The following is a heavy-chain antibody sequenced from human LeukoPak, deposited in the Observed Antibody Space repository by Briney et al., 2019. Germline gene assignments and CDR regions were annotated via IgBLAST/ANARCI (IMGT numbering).Heavy chain of an antibody. CDR2: ISWNSGSI. D-gene: IGHD5-18*01. V-gene: IGHV3-9*01. CDR3: AKDIDPGYTPRFDY. Sequence: GRSLRLSCAASGFTFADYAMHWVRQAPGKGLEWVSGISWNSGSIGYADSVKGRFTISRDNAKNSLYLQMNSLRAEDTALYYCAKDIDPGYTPRFDYWGQGTLVTVSS. CDR1: GFTFADYA. J-gene: IGHJ4*02.